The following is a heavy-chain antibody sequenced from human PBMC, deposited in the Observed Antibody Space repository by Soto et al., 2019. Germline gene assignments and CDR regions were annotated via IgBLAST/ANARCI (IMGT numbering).Heavy chain of an antibody. V-gene: IGHV1-2*04. J-gene: IGHJ3*02. CDR2: INPNSGGT. Sequence: ASVEVSCRASGYTFTGYNMHWVRQAPGQGLEWMGWINPNSGGTNYAQKFQGWVTMTRDTSISTAYMELSRLRSDDTAVYYCARVVTPGYCSSTSCYQFSSAFDIWGQGTMVTVSS. CDR1: GYTFTGYN. CDR3: ARVVTPGYCSSTSCYQFSSAFDI. D-gene: IGHD2-2*01.